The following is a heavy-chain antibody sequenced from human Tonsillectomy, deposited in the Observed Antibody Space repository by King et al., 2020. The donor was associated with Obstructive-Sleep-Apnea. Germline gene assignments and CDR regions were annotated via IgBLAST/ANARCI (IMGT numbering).Heavy chain of an antibody. D-gene: IGHD2-2*01. CDR1: GFTFSSYA. CDR2: ISYDGSNK. V-gene: IGHV3-30*04. CDR3: ARVLSAYCSSTSCTPY. J-gene: IGHJ4*02. Sequence: VQLVESGGGVVQPGRSLRLSCAASGFTFSSYAMHWVRQAPGKGLEWVAVISYDGSNKYYADSVKGRFTISRDNSKNTLYLQMNSLRAEDTAVYYCARVLSAYCSSTSCTPYWGQGTLVTVSS.